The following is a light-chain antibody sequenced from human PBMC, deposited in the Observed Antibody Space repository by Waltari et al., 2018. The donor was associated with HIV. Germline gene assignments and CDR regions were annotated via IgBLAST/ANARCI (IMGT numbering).Light chain of an antibody. CDR3: SSYTSSSTVV. J-gene: IGLJ2*01. V-gene: IGLV2-14*01. CDR2: EVS. CDR1: SSDVGGYNY. Sequence: QSALTQPASVSGSPGQSITLSCTGTSSDVGGYNYVSWYQQHPGKAPKLMIYEVSNRPSGVSNRFSGSKSGNTASLTISGRQAEDEADYYCSSYTSSSTVVFGGGTKLTVL.